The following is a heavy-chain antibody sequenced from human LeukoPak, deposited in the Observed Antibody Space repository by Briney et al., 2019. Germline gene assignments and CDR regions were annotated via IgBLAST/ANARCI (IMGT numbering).Heavy chain of an antibody. CDR2: IIPIFGTA. D-gene: IGHD3-9*01. Sequence: SVKVSCKASGGTFSSYAISWERQAPGQGLEWMGGIIPIFGTANYAQKFQGGVTITTDESTSTAYMELSSLRSEDTAVYYCARGGTVLRYFDWFDYWGQGTLVTVSS. V-gene: IGHV1-69*05. J-gene: IGHJ4*02. CDR1: GGTFSSYA. CDR3: ARGGTVLRYFDWFDY.